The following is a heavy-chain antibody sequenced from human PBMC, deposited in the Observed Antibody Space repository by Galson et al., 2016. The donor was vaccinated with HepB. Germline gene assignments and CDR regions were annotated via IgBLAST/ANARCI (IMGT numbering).Heavy chain of an antibody. Sequence: SLRLSCATSGFTFSSYAMSFVRQAPGKGLEWVSAITRSGTSTYYADSVKGRLTISRDNSKNALYLHMNSLRAGDTAVYYCAKAYSSGWYFFDSWGQGTLVSVS. J-gene: IGHJ4*02. CDR1: GFTFSSYA. V-gene: IGHV3-23*01. D-gene: IGHD6-19*01. CDR3: AKAYSSGWYFFDS. CDR2: ITRSGTST.